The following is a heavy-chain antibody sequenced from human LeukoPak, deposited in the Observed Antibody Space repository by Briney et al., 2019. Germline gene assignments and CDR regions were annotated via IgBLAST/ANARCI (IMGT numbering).Heavy chain of an antibody. CDR2: ISSSGSTI. CDR1: GFTFSSYS. V-gene: IGHV3-48*04. J-gene: IGHJ6*04. D-gene: IGHD3-10*01. CDR3: VRGKANYGSGSDV. Sequence: PGGSLRLSCAASGFTFSSYSMNWVRQAPGKGLEWVSYISSSGSTIYYADSVKGRFTISRDNARNSLYLQMDSLRAEDTAVCYCVRGKANYGSGSDVWGKGTTVTVSS.